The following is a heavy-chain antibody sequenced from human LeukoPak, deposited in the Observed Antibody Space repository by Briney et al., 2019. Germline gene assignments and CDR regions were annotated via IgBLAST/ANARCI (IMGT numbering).Heavy chain of an antibody. CDR1: GGSISSSSYY. CDR2: IYYSGST. CDR3: ASGYYDSSGYYPAGY. J-gene: IGHJ4*02. D-gene: IGHD3-22*01. Sequence: PSETLSLTCTVSGGSISSSSYYWGWIRQPPGKGLEWIGSIYYSGSTYYNPSLKSRVTISVDTSKNQFSLKLSSVTAADTAVYYCASGYYDSSGYYPAGYWGQGTLVTVSS. V-gene: IGHV4-39*01.